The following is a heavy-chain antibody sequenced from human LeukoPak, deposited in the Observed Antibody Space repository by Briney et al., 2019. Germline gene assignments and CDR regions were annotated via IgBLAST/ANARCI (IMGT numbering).Heavy chain of an antibody. CDR3: AGVAAAGGIYY. J-gene: IGHJ4*02. Sequence: SETLSLTCTVSGGSISSYYWSWIRQPPGKGLEGIGYIYYSGSTNYNPSLKSRVTISVDTSKNQFSLTLSSVTAADTSGYYCAGVAAAGGIYYWGQGTLVTVSS. CDR1: GGSISSYY. V-gene: IGHV4-59*01. CDR2: IYYSGST. D-gene: IGHD6-13*01.